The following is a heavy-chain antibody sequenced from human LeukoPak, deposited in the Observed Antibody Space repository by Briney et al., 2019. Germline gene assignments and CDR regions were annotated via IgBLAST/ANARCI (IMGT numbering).Heavy chain of an antibody. J-gene: IGHJ6*03. CDR1: GGTFSSYA. Sequence: GASVKVSCKASGGTFSSYAISWVRQAPGQGLEWMGRIIPIFGTANYAQKFQGRVTITRNTSISTAYMELSSLRSEDTAVYYCARGRDYMDVWGKGTTVAVSS. CDR2: IIPIFGTA. V-gene: IGHV1-69*05. CDR3: ARGRDYMDV.